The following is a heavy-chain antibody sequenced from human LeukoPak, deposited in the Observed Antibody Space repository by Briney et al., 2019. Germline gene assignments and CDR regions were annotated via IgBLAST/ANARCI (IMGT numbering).Heavy chain of an antibody. CDR3: ARPKDCGGDCYYHGMDV. D-gene: IGHD2-21*01. CDR2: LSYVGNKE. Sequence: PGGPLRPSCAASGFTFSSYAMHWVRQAPGKGLEWVAVLSYVGNKEYYADSVKSRFSISRDNSKNTLFLLMNSLRAEDSAVYYCARPKDCGGDCYYHGMDVWGQGTTVTVSS. CDR1: GFTFSSYA. V-gene: IGHV3-30-3*01. J-gene: IGHJ6*02.